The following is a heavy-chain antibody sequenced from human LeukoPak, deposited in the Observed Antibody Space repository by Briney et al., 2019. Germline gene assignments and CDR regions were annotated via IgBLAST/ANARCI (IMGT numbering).Heavy chain of an antibody. V-gene: IGHV1-2*02. CDR2: INPNSGGT. Sequence: ASVKVSCKASGYTFTGYYIHWVRQAPGQGLEWMGWINPNSGGTNYAQKFQGRVTMTRDTSISTAYMELSRLRSDDTAVYYCAREATGTTTKSANAFDIWGQGTMVTVSS. J-gene: IGHJ3*02. D-gene: IGHD1-1*01. CDR1: GYTFTGYY. CDR3: AREATGTTTKSANAFDI.